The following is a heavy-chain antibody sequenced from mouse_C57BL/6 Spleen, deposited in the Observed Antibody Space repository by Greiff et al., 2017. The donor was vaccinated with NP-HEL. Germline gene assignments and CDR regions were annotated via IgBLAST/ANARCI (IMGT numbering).Heavy chain of an antibody. V-gene: IGHV1-42*01. D-gene: IGHD2-3*01. CDR1: GYSFTGYY. J-gene: IGHJ2*01. Sequence: VQLQQPGPELVKPGASVKISCKASGYSFTGYYMNWVKQSPEKSLEWIGEINPSTGGTTYNQKFKAKATLTVDKSSSTAYMQLKSLTSEDSAVYYCASPRYDAFDYWGQGTTLTVCS. CDR2: INPSTGGT. CDR3: ASPRYDAFDY.